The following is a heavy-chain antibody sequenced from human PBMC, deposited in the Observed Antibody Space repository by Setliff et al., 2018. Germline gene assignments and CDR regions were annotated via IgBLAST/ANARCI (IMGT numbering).Heavy chain of an antibody. CDR1: GGSISSYY. CDR3: VLRGVRGDDY. D-gene: IGHD3-10*01. V-gene: IGHV2-70*11. CDR2: IDWDDAK. J-gene: IGHJ4*02. Sequence: TLSLTCTVSGGSISSYYWSWIRQPAGKGLEWLARIDWDDAKYYRTSLKTRLTISKDTSKNQVVLTMTNMDPVDTATYYCVLRGVRGDDYWGQGTLVTVSS.